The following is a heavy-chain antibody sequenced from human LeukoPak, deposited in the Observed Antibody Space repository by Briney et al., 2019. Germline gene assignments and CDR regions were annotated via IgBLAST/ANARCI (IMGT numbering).Heavy chain of an antibody. CDR1: GFTFSSYS. CDR3: ARAPYGSGSYVFDY. CDR2: ISSSSSTI. D-gene: IGHD3-10*01. Sequence: PGGSLRLSCAASGFTFSSYSMNWVRQAPGEGLEWVSYISSSSSTIYYADSVKGRFTISRDKAKNSLYLQMNSLRDEDTAVYYCARAPYGSGSYVFDYWGQGTLVTVSS. J-gene: IGHJ4*02. V-gene: IGHV3-48*02.